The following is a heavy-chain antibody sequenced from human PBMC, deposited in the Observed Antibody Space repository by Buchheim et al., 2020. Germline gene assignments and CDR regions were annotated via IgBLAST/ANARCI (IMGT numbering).Heavy chain of an antibody. CDR2: ISGSGGST. D-gene: IGHD3-9*01. CDR1: GFTFSSYA. CDR3: AKGTTLKLRYFDWSTYYFDY. J-gene: IGHJ4*02. Sequence: EVQLLESGGGLVQPGGSLRLSCAASGFTFSSYAMSWVRQAPGKGLEWVSAISGSGGSTYYADSVKGRFTISRDNSKNTLYLQMNSLRAEDTAVYYCAKGTTLKLRYFDWSTYYFDYWGQGTL. V-gene: IGHV3-23*01.